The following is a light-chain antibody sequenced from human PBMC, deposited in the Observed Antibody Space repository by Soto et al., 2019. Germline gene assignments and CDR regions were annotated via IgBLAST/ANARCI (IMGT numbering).Light chain of an antibody. Sequence: QSALTQPPSASGSPGQSVTISCTGTSSDVGGYNYVSWYQQHPGKAPKLMIYEVNKRPSGVPDRFSGSKSDNTASLTVSGLQAEDEAEYSCSSYAGGNNLGVFGGGTKLTVL. CDR2: EVN. CDR3: SSYAGGNNLGV. CDR1: SSDVGGYNY. J-gene: IGLJ3*02. V-gene: IGLV2-8*01.